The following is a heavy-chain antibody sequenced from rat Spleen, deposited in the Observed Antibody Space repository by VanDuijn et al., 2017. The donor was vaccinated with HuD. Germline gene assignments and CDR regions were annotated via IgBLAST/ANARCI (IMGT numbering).Heavy chain of an antibody. V-gene: IGHV2-32*01. D-gene: IGHD1-1*01. Sequence: QVQLKESGPGLVQPSQTLSLTCTVSGFSLPNFHVHWLRQPPGKGLEWMGVLWSDGDTSYNSALKSRLSISRDTSKSQVFLKMNSLQTEDTAIYFCTRAPGPTVDVMDAWGQGASVTVSS. CDR2: LWSDGDT. CDR1: GFSLPNFH. J-gene: IGHJ4*01. CDR3: TRAPGPTVDVMDA.